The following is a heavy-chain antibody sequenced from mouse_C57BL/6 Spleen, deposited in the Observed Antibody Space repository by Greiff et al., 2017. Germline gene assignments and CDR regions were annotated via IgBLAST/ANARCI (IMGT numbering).Heavy chain of an antibody. CDR3: ARARDYDYEGWFAY. CDR1: GYTFTSYW. J-gene: IGHJ3*01. D-gene: IGHD2-4*01. V-gene: IGHV1-72*01. CDR2: IDPNSGGT. Sequence: VKQSCKASGYTFTSYWMHWVKQRPGRGLEWIGRIDPNSGGTKYNEKFKSKATLTVDKPSSTAYMQLSSLTSEDSAVYYCARARDYDYEGWFAYWGQGTLVTVSA.